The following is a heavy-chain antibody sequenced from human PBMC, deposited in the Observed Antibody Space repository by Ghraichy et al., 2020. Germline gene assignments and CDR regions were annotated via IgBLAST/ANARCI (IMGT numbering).Heavy chain of an antibody. CDR1: GFTFSSYW. D-gene: IGHD2/OR15-2a*01. V-gene: IGHV3-7*01. Sequence: LSLTCAASGFTFSSYWMSWVRQAPGKGLEWVANIKRDGSEKYYVDSVKGRFTVSRDNPKKSLYLQMNSLRAEDTAVYYCARDHKSMGGLIWGQGTMVTVSS. CDR3: ARDHKSMGGLI. J-gene: IGHJ3*02. CDR2: IKRDGSEK.